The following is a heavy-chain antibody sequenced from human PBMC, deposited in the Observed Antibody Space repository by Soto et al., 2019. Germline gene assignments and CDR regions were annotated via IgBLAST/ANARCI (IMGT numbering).Heavy chain of an antibody. CDR1: GYTFTSYA. CDR3: ARSFKEYQLLPDSSDDYYHDLMDF. CDR2: INAGNGNT. V-gene: IGHV1-3*01. J-gene: IGHJ6*02. Sequence: ASVKVSCKASGYTFTSYAMHWVRQAPGQRLEWMGWINAGNGNTKYSQKFQGRVTITRDTSARTAYMELSSLRSEDTAVYYCARSFKEYQLLPDSSDDYYHDLMDFWGQGTTVTGS. D-gene: IGHD2-2*01.